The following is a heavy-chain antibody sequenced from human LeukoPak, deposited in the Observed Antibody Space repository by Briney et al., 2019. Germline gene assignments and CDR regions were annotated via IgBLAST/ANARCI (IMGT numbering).Heavy chain of an antibody. D-gene: IGHD6-19*01. V-gene: IGHV4-39*02. Sequence: SETLSLTCIVSGDSVSSSTYYWGWFRLPPGKALEWIGSIYQVVRTTYNPSLESRVTISVDTSKNHFSLRLTSVTVSDTAMYYCASSLYTTGWYVVYWGQGTLVTVSS. CDR2: IYQVVRT. J-gene: IGHJ4*02. CDR1: GDSVSSSTYY. CDR3: ASSLYTTGWYVVY.